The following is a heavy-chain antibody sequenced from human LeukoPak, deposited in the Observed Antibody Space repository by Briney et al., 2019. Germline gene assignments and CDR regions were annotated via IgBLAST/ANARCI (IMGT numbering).Heavy chain of an antibody. D-gene: IGHD3-16*01. V-gene: IGHV3-23*01. J-gene: IGHJ5*02. CDR2: ISGSGARS. Sequence: GGSLSLSFPASGFIFNNYPWNGVHQPPGKGREGVPRISGSGARSYYADSVKGRLTISRDNSKNTLYLQMNSLRAPDTAVYYCAKDRGPYVGIANNWLDPWGLGTLVTVSS. CDR1: GFIFNNYP. CDR3: AKDRGPYVGIANNWLDP.